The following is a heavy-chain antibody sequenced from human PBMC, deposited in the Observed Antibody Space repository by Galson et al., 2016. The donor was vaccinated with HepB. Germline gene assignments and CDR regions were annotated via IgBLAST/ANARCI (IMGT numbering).Heavy chain of an antibody. CDR3: ARHYCSRTSCSHYHYNGMDV. D-gene: IGHD2-2*01. V-gene: IGHV3-30*03. CDR2: TSYDGSNK. J-gene: IGHJ6*02. CDR1: GFTFIDYY. Sequence: SLRLSCAASGFTFIDYYMTWIRQAPGKGLEWMALTSYDGSNKYYADSVKGRFTIYRDNSKNTLYLQMNSLRADDTAVYYCARHYCSRTSCSHYHYNGMDVWGQGTTVTASS.